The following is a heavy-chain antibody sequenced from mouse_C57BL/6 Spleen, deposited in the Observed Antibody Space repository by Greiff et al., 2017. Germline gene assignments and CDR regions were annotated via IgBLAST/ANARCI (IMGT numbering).Heavy chain of an antibody. CDR3: ARSDLLWSYYFDY. CDR2: ISNGGGST. CDR1: GFTFSDYY. D-gene: IGHD2-1*01. Sequence: EVHLVESGGGLVQPGGSLKLSCAASGFTFSDYYMYWVRQTPEKRLEWVAYISNGGGSTYYPDTVKGRFTIARDNAKNTLYLQMSRLKSEDTAMYYCARSDLLWSYYFDYWGQGTTLTVSS. J-gene: IGHJ2*01. V-gene: IGHV5-12*01.